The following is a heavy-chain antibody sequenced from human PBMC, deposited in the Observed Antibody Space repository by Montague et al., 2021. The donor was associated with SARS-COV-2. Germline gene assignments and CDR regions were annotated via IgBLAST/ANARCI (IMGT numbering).Heavy chain of an antibody. D-gene: IGHD2-8*02. J-gene: IGHJ6*03. CDR3: ARLRDGVVPSPILGVGPYYSYYCMDV. CDR1: GTSFSGYY. V-gene: IGHV4-34*01. CDR2: INHGGST. Sequence: SETLSLTCAVHGTSFSGYYWNWIRQPPGEGLEWIGEINHGGSTKYSPSLKSRLAISADTSKNQFSLKLTSVAAADTAVYYCARLRDGVVPSPILGVGPYYSYYCMDVWGRGTTVTVSS.